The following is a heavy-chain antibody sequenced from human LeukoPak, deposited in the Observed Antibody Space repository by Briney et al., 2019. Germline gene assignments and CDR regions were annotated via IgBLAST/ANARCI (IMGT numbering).Heavy chain of an antibody. J-gene: IGHJ3*02. CDR2: INHSGST. V-gene: IGHV4-34*01. CDR3: ARHSGTIFGVTDAFDI. D-gene: IGHD3-3*01. Sequence: PSETLSLTCAVYGGSFSGYYWSWIRQPPGKGLEWIGEINHSGSTNYNPSLKSRVTISVDTSKNQFSLKLSSVTAADTAVYYCARHSGTIFGVTDAFDIWGQGTMVTVSS. CDR1: GGSFSGYY.